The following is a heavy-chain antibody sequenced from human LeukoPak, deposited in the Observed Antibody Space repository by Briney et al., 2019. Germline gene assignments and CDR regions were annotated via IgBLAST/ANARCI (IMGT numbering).Heavy chain of an antibody. CDR3: ARSRSGSYNPFDY. CDR2: ISGSGGST. CDR1: GFTFSSYA. V-gene: IGHV3-23*01. J-gene: IGHJ4*02. Sequence: PGGSLRLSCAASGFTFSSYAMSWVRQAPGKGLEWVSAISGSGGSTYYADSVKGRFTISRDNAKNTLYLQMNSLRAEDTAVYYCARSRSGSYNPFDYWGQGTLVTVSS. D-gene: IGHD1-26*01.